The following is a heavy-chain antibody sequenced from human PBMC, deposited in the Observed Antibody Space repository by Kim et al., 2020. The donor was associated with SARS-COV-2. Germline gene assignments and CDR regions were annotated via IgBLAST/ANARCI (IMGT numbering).Heavy chain of an antibody. Sequence: ASVKVSCKASGYTFTSYAMHWVRQAPGQRLEWMGWINAGNGNTKYSQKFQGRVTITRDTSASTAYMELSSLRSEDTAVYYCARDQAPPLLWFGELLSTTADYCGERALVTVCS. CDR1: GYTFTSYA. CDR2: INAGNGNT. CDR3: ARDQAPPLLWFGELLSTTADY. V-gene: IGHV1-3*01. D-gene: IGHD3-10*01. J-gene: IGHJ4*02.